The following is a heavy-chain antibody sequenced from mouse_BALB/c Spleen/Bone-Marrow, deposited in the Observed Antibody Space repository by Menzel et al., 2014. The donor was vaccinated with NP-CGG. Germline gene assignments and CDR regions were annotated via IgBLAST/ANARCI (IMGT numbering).Heavy chain of an antibody. CDR3: ARYDYDVGYFDY. CDR1: GYSITSDYS. Sequence: VQLKDSGPGLVKPSQSLSLTCTVTGYSITSDYSWNWIRQFPGNKLEWMGYISHSGSTSYNPSLKSRISITRDTSKNQFFLQLNSVTTEDTATYYCARYDYDVGYFDYWGQGTTLTVSS. V-gene: IGHV3-2*02. CDR2: ISHSGST. J-gene: IGHJ2*01. D-gene: IGHD2-4*01.